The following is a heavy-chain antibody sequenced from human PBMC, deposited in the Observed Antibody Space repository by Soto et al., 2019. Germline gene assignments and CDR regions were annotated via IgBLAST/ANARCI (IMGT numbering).Heavy chain of an antibody. CDR3: ARVSEDLTSNFDY. CDR1: GFIFTRYS. Sequence: EVQLVESGGGLVKPGGSLSLSCAASGFIFTRYSMNWVRQAPGKGLEWVSSISSTTNDIYYGDSMTGRFTISRDNAKNSLYLQMNSLRAEDTGVYYCARVSEDLTSNFDYWGEGTLVSVSS. J-gene: IGHJ4*02. CDR2: ISSTTNDI. V-gene: IGHV3-21*06.